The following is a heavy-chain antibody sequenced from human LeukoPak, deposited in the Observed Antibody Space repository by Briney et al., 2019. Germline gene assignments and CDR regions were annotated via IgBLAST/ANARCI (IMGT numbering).Heavy chain of an antibody. J-gene: IGHJ3*02. CDR2: IHSDGNT. CDR1: GFTFSSYG. V-gene: IGHV3-53*01. CDR3: AREDNRGVYDDGFDI. Sequence: LGLSCAGAGFTFSSYGMHWVRQAPGKGLEWVSFIHSDGNTLYADSVEGRFTISRDNFKNTVYLQMSSLRAEDTAVYYCAREDNRGVYDDGFDIWGQGTMVTVSS. D-gene: IGHD5/OR15-5a*01.